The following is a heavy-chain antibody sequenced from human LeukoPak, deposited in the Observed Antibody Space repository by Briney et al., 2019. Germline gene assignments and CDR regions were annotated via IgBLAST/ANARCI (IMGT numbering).Heavy chain of an antibody. CDR1: GGSISSYY. V-gene: IGHV4-59*01. CDR2: IYYSGST. CDR3: AGRDEYSSSSVDY. J-gene: IGHJ4*02. D-gene: IGHD6-6*01. Sequence: SETLSLTCTVSGGSISSYYWSWIRQPPGKGLEWIGYIYYSGSTNYNPSLKSRVTISVDTSKNQFSLKLSSVTAADTAVYYCAGRDEYSSSSVDYWGQGTLVTVSS.